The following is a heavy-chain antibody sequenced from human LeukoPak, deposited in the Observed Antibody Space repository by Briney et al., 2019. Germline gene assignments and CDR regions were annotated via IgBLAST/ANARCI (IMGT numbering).Heavy chain of an antibody. Sequence: GGSLRLSCAASGFTFSRSWMSCVRQPPGKGLEWVANISPDGSTKYHMDSVKGRFTISRDNAKDSLYLEMSRMRDDDTAMYYCATGASGSWDFGGQGTLVTVSS. V-gene: IGHV3-7*03. CDR3: ATGASGSWDF. CDR2: ISPDGSTK. J-gene: IGHJ4*02. CDR1: GFTFSRSW. D-gene: IGHD6-13*01.